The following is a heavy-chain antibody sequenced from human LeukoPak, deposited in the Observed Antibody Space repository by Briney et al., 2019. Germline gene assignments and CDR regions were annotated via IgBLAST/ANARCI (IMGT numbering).Heavy chain of an antibody. V-gene: IGHV3-9*01. CDR2: ISWNSGSI. J-gene: IGHJ4*02. D-gene: IGHD6-19*01. CDR3: AKDSYSRGFIDY. Sequence: GGSLTLSCAASGFTFDDYAMHWVRQAPGKGLEWVSGISWNSGSIGYADSVKGRFTISRDNAKNSLYLQMNSLRAEDTSLYYCAKDSYSRGFIDYWGQGTLVTVSS. CDR1: GFTFDDYA.